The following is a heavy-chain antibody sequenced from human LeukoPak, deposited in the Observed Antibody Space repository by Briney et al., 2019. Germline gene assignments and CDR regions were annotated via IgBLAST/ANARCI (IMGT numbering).Heavy chain of an antibody. CDR3: IAVAGQFDY. J-gene: IGHJ4*02. D-gene: IGHD6-19*01. Sequence: PGGSLRLSCAASGFTFSGSAMHWVRQASGKGLEWVGRIRSKANSYATAYAASVKGRFTISRDDSTNTAYLQMNSLKTEDTAVYYCIAVAGQFDYWGQGTLVTVSS. CDR1: GFTFSGSA. V-gene: IGHV3-73*01. CDR2: IRSKANSYAT.